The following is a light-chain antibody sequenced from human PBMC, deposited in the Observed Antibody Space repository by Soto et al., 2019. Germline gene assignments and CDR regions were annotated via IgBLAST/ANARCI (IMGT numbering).Light chain of an antibody. V-gene: IGKV1-13*02. CDR3: QQFNSYPHT. Sequence: AIQLTQAPSSLSASVGDRVTFTCRASQDIGSALAWYQQKSGKPPNLLIYDADKLETGVPPRFSGSGSGTQFTLTISSLQPEDFATYYCQQFNSYPHTFGPGTKLEI. CDR1: QDIGSA. J-gene: IGKJ2*01. CDR2: DAD.